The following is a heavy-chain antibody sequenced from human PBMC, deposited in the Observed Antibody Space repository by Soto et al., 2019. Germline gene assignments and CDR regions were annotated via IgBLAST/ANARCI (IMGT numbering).Heavy chain of an antibody. V-gene: IGHV4-30-4*01. CDR1: GGSISSGDYY. Sequence: PSETLSLTCTVSGGSISSGDYYWSWIRQPPGKGLEWIGYIYYSGSTSYNPSLKSRVTISLHTSENQFSLKLSSVTAADTAMYYCARAYSISSSFDYWGQGTLVTVSS. CDR2: IYYSGST. CDR3: ARAYSISSSFDY. J-gene: IGHJ4*02. D-gene: IGHD6-6*01.